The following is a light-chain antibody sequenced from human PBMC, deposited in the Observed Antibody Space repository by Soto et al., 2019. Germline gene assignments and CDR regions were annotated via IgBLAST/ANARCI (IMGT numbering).Light chain of an antibody. CDR3: SSYTSRTTLVV. CDR1: SSDIGGYNY. Sequence: QSVLTQPASVSGSPGQSVTISCTGTSSDIGGYNYVSWYQQSPGKAPKLIIFEVSHRPSGVSDRFSGSKSGDTASLTISGLHGEDEADYYCSSYTSRTTLVVFGGGTKLTVL. CDR2: EVS. J-gene: IGLJ2*01. V-gene: IGLV2-14*01.